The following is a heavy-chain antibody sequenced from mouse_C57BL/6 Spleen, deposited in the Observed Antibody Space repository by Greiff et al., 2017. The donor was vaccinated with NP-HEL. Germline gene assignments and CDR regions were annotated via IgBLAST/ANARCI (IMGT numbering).Heavy chain of an antibody. CDR3: ARWHYGDAMDY. V-gene: IGHV1-80*01. CDR1: GYAFSSYW. Sequence: QVHVKQSGAELVKPGASVKISCKASGYAFSSYWMNWVKQRPGKGLEWIGQIYPGDGDTNYNGKFKGKATLTADKSSSTAYMQLSSLTSEDSAVYFCARWHYGDAMDYWGQGTSVTVSS. J-gene: IGHJ4*01. CDR2: IYPGDGDT. D-gene: IGHD1-1*02.